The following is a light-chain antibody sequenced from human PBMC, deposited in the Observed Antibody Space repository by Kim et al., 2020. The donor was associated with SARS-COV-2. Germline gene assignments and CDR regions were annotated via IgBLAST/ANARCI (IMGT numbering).Light chain of an antibody. Sequence: QSVTISCTGISSDIATYNRVSWYQQPPGTAPKLMIYEVSNRPSGVPDRFSGSKSGNTASLTISGLQAEDEADYYCSSYISSSTLLFGGGTKLTVL. CDR3: SSYISSSTLL. CDR2: EVS. CDR1: SSDIATYNR. V-gene: IGLV2-18*02. J-gene: IGLJ3*02.